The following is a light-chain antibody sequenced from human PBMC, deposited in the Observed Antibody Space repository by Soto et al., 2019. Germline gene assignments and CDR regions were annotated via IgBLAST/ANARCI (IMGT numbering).Light chain of an antibody. Sequence: VLPQSPDTLSLSPGDRVTLSCRASQSVRSTFLAWYQQKPGQAPRLLIYGASNRATGIPDRFSGSASGTDFTLTITRLKPDDSAVYYCQQYRDSPMNTFGQGTKLEIK. J-gene: IGKJ2*01. CDR2: GAS. V-gene: IGKV3-20*01. CDR3: QQYRDSPMNT. CDR1: QSVRSTF.